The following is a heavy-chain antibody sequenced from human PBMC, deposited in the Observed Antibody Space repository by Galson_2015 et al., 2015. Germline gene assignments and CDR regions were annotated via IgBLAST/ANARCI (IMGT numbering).Heavy chain of an antibody. CDR2: IWYDGSNK. J-gene: IGHJ4*02. Sequence: SLRLSCAASGFTFSSYGMHWVRQAPGKGLEWVAVIWYDGSNKYYPDSVKGRFTISRDNSKNTLYLQMNSLRAEDTAVYYCARSRQSGSYIIGYWGQGTLVTVSS. CDR1: GFTFSSYG. CDR3: ARSRQSGSYIIGY. V-gene: IGHV3-33*01. D-gene: IGHD1-26*01.